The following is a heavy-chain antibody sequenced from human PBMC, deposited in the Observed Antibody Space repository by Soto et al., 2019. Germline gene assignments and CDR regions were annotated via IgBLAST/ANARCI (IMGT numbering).Heavy chain of an antibody. D-gene: IGHD3-22*01. CDR1: GFTVCSNY. V-gene: IGHV3-66*01. Sequence: GGSLRLSCAASGFTVCSNYMSWVRQAPGKGLEWVSVIYSGGSTYYADSVKGRFTISRDNSKNTLYLQMNSLRAEDTAVYYCARVRYDSSGYCDYWGQGTLVTVSS. CDR3: ARVRYDSSGYCDY. J-gene: IGHJ4*02. CDR2: IYSGGST.